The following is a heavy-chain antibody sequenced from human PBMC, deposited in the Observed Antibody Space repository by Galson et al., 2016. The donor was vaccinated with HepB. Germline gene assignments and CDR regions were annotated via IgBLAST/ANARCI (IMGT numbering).Heavy chain of an antibody. D-gene: IGHD6-13*01. CDR3: VRDRLAQYSSNWRDNYYGMDV. J-gene: IGHJ6*02. CDR2: IWYDGTKT. CDR1: GFIFSNSG. Sequence: LRLSCATSGFIFSNSGMHWVRQAPGKGLEWVAVIWYDGTKTDYGDSVKGRFTISRDNSKNTLYLQMNSLRVEDTAIYYCVRDRLAQYSSNWRDNYYGMDVWGQGTTVTVSS. V-gene: IGHV3-33*01.